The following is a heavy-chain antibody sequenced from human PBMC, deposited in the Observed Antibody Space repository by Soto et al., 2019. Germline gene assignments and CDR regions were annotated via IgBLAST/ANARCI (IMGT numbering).Heavy chain of an antibody. D-gene: IGHD4-4*01. CDR1: GFTFSDHY. J-gene: IGHJ3*02. CDR2: SRNKANSYTT. Sequence: EVQLVESGGGLVQPGGSLRLSCAASGFTFSDHYMDWVRQAPGKGLEWVGRSRNKANSYTTEYAASVKGRFTVSRDDSKNSLYLQMNGLKTEDTAAYYCARASYSPPAFDIWGPGAVVTVSS. CDR3: ARASYSPPAFDI. V-gene: IGHV3-72*01.